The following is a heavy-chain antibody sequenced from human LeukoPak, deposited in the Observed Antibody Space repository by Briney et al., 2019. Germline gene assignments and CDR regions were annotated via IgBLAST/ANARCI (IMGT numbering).Heavy chain of an antibody. J-gene: IGHJ4*02. CDR2: IVGSGGTT. CDR1: GFTVSDYY. V-gene: IGHV3-23*01. D-gene: IGHD3-9*01. CDR3: GRDLDWGAFDH. Sequence: GGSLRLSCAASGFTVSDYYMNWVRQAPGKGLEWVSGIVGSGGTTYYADSVKGRFTISRDNSKNALYLQMNSLRAEDTAVYYCGRDLDWGAFDHWGQGTLVTVSS.